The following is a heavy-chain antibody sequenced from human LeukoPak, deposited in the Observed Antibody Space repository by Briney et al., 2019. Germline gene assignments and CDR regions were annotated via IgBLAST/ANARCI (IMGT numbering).Heavy chain of an antibody. CDR1: GFTFNIYW. D-gene: IGHD3-22*01. V-gene: IGHV3-74*01. CDR2: ISSDGSIT. J-gene: IGHJ4*02. Sequence: GGSLRLSCAASGFTFNIYWMHWVRQAPGKGLVWVSLISSDGSITSYADSVKGRFTISRDNAKNTVYLQMNSLRVEDTAVYYCARRDGSSESSYYFDYWGQGTLVTVSS. CDR3: ARRDGSSESSYYFDY.